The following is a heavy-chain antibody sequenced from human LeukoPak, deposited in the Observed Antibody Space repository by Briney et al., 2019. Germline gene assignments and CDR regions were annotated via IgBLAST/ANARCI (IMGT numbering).Heavy chain of an antibody. V-gene: IGHV1-2*02. J-gene: IGHJ4*02. CDR1: GYTFTSYG. CDR3: ARHYSDY. Sequence: ASVKVSCKASGYTFTSYGISWVRQAPGQGLEWMGWINPNSGGTNYAQKFQGRVTMTRDTSISTAYMELSGLRSDDTAVYYCARHYSDYWGQGTLVTVSS. CDR2: INPNSGGT. D-gene: IGHD3-10*01.